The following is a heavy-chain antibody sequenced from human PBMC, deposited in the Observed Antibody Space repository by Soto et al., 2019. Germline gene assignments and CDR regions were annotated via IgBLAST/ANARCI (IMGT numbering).Heavy chain of an antibody. J-gene: IGHJ4*02. V-gene: IGHV1-18*01. D-gene: IGHD3-3*01. CDR2: INARNGDT. CDR1: GYTFTIYC. Sequence: ASLKVSCKASGYTFTIYCFSWVRQAPGHGLEWMGWINARNGDTNYAQNFQGRVTLTTDTSTTTAYMELMNLRSDDAAVYYCARQRHSYYDFSYPNFDYWGKGALVTVYS. CDR3: ARQRHSYYDFSYPNFDY.